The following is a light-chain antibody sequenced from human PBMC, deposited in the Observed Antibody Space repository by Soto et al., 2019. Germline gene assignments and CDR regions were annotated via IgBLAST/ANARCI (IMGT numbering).Light chain of an antibody. CDR2: AAS. CDR3: LQDFSYPRT. J-gene: IGKJ1*01. V-gene: IGKV1-39*01. Sequence: DIQMTQSPSSLSASVGDRVTITCRASQSISSYLNWYQQKPGKAPNLLIYAASSLQTGVPSRFSGSGSGTDFTLTISSLQPEDFATYYCLQDFSYPRTFGQGTKVDIK. CDR1: QSISSY.